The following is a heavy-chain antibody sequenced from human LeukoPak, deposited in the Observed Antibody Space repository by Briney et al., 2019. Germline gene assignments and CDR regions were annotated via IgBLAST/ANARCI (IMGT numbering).Heavy chain of an antibody. CDR2: IKQDGSEK. D-gene: IGHD3-16*01. CDR3: ARGFGGFDP. J-gene: IGHJ5*02. Sequence: GGSLRLSCAASGFTFSSYWKSWVPQAPGKGLEWVANIKQDGSEKYYVDSVKGRFTISRDNAKNSLYLQMNSLRAEDTAVYYCARGFGGFDPWGQGTLVTVSS. CDR1: GFTFSSYW. V-gene: IGHV3-7*01.